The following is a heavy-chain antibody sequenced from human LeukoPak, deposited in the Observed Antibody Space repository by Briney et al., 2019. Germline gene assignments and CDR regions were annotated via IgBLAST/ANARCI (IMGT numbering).Heavy chain of an antibody. Sequence: ASVKVSCKASGYTLTSYGISWVRQAPGQGLEWMGWISAYNGNTNHAQKLQGRVTMTTDTSTSTAYMELRSLRSDDTAVYYCARVYSSGWYMDYWGQGTLVTVSS. CDR2: ISAYNGNT. V-gene: IGHV1-18*01. CDR1: GYTLTSYG. D-gene: IGHD6-19*01. J-gene: IGHJ4*02. CDR3: ARVYSSGWYMDY.